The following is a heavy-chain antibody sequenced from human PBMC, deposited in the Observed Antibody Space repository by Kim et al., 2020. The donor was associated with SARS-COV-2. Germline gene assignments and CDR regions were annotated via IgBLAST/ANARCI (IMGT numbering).Heavy chain of an antibody. Sequence: SKYDADAVKGRFTISRDKSKNTLYLQMNSLRAEDTAVYYCARDAQSYGMDVGGQGTTVTVSS. CDR3: ARDAQSYGMDV. V-gene: IGHV3-66*01. J-gene: IGHJ6*02. CDR2: SK.